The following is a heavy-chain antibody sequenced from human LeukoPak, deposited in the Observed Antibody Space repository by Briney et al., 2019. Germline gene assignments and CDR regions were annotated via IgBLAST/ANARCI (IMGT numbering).Heavy chain of an antibody. CDR2: ISANSGST. V-gene: IGHV3-23*01. CDR3: AKDRPINYDILTGPGGY. J-gene: IGHJ4*02. CDR1: GFTFSNYA. Sequence: GGSLRLSCVASGFTFSNYAMSWVRQAPGKGLEWVSAISANSGSTYYADSVKGRFTISRDNSKNTLYLQMNSLRAEDTAVYYCAKDRPINYDILTGPGGYWGQGTLVTVSS. D-gene: IGHD3-9*01.